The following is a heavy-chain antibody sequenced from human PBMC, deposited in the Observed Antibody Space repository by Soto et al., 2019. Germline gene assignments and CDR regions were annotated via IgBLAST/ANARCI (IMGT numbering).Heavy chain of an antibody. V-gene: IGHV1-3*01. CDR1: GYTFTSYA. CDR3: ARDMGCGLSDY. D-gene: IGHD3-10*01. CDR2: INAGNGNT. J-gene: IGHJ4*02. Sequence: QVQLVQSGAEVKKPGASVKVSCKASGYTFTSYAMDWVRQAPGQRLEWMGWINAGNGNTKYSQKCQGRVTITRDTSASTAYMELISLRSEDTAVYYCARDMGCGLSDYWGQGTLVTVSS.